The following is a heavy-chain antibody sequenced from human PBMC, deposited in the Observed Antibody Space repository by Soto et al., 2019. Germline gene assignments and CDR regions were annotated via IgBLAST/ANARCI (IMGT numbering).Heavy chain of an antibody. CDR1: GYSFTSYG. V-gene: IGHV1-18*01. Sequence: ASVKVSCKASGYSFTSYGISWVRQAPGQGIEWMGWISAYNGNTNYAQKIQGRVTMTTDTSTSRDYKELRSTRSDDTAVYYCAIYCCSTSCGYYYYYYYMDVWGKGTTVTVSS. D-gene: IGHD2-2*01. CDR2: ISAYNGNT. J-gene: IGHJ6*03. CDR3: AIYCCSTSCGYYYYYYYMDV.